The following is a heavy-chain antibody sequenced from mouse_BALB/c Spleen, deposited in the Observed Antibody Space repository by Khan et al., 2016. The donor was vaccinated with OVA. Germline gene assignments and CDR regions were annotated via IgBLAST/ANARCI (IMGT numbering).Heavy chain of an antibody. CDR3: ARGCGFGNYFDY. D-gene: IGHD2-1*01. CDR1: GYTFTSYW. J-gene: IGHJ3*01. V-gene: IGHV1S132*01. CDR2: IYPGTGSI. Sequence: QVQLKESGGDLVRPGASVKLSCKTSGYTFTSYWIHWVKQWSGQGLEWIARIYPGTGSIYYNENFKDKATLTADISSSTAYMQLGSLKSEDSAVYLWARGCGFGNYFDYWGQGTLVTVSA.